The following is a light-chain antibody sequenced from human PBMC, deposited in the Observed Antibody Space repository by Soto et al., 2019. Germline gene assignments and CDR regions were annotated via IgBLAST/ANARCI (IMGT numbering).Light chain of an antibody. V-gene: IGLV2-14*01. CDR3: SSYTSVTTFVV. CDR2: EVT. J-gene: IGLJ1*01. Sequence: QSALTQPASVSGSPGQSITISCTGTSSDIGRYNFVSWYQQHPGKAPKLLVYEVTNRPSGVSNRFSGSKSGNTASLTSFGLQPEDEADYYCSSYTSVTTFVVFGTGTKLTVL. CDR1: SSDIGRYNF.